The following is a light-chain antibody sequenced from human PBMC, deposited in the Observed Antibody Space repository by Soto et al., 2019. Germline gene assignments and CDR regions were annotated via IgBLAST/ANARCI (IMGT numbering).Light chain of an antibody. CDR2: GAS. CDR3: QQRCDWPRVT. J-gene: IGKJ5*01. V-gene: IGKV3D-20*02. CDR1: QSVSNSF. Sequence: EIVLPQSQGTLSLSPGETATLSCSASQSVSNSFLAWYEQAPGQAPRLLIYGASSRATGIPARVSGSGSGTDFTLTTRSLVPAEFAVFYCQQRCDWPRVTFGQGTRLDIK.